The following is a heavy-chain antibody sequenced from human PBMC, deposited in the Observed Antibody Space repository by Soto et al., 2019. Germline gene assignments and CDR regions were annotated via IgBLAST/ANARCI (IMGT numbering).Heavy chain of an antibody. J-gene: IGHJ6*02. CDR3: AHGYRSSCGARYYYCMPV. V-gene: IGHV2-5*02. CDR2: IYWDDDK. CDR1: GFSLSTSGVG. Sequence: QITLKESGPTLVKPTQTLTLTCTFSGFSLSTSGVGVGWIRQPPGKALEWLALIYWDDDKRYSPSLKSRLTITKDTSNNPVVLTITNMDPVDTATYYCAHGYRSSCGARYYYCMPVWGQGTTVTVSS. D-gene: IGHD6-13*01.